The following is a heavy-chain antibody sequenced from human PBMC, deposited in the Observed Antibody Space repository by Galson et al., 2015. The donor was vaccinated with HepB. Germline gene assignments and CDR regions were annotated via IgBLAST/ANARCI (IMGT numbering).Heavy chain of an antibody. Sequence: SVKVSCKASGYTFTSYGISWVRQAPGQGLEWMGWISAYNGNTNYAQKLQGRVTMTTDTSTSTAYMELRSLRSDDTAVYYCARDPFSVGATIDYFDHWGQGTLVTVSS. V-gene: IGHV1-18*01. CDR3: ARDPFSVGATIDYFDH. CDR1: GYTFTSYG. CDR2: ISAYNGNT. D-gene: IGHD1-26*01. J-gene: IGHJ4*02.